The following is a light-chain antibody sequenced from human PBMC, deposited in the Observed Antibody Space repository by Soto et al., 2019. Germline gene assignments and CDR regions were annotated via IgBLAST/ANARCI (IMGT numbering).Light chain of an antibody. J-gene: IGLJ1*01. Sequence: SYELTQPPSVSVSPGQTASITCSGEKLGDKFAWWYQQKPGQSPVLVISQDNKRPSGIPERFSGSNSGNTATLTISGTQAIDEADYYCQAWESNTNYVFGSGTKV. V-gene: IGLV3-1*01. CDR1: KLGDKF. CDR2: QDN. CDR3: QAWESNTNYV.